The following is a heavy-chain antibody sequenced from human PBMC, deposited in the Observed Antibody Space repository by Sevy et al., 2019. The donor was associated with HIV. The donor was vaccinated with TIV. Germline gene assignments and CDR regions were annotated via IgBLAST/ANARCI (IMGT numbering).Heavy chain of an antibody. CDR1: GFTFGDYA. J-gene: IGHJ6*03. Sequence: GGSLRLSCTASGFTFGDYAMSWFRQAPGKGLEWVGFIRSKAYGGTTEYAASVKGRFTISRDDSKSIAYLQTNSLKTEDTAVYYCTRVWYYDSSGYYYYYYYMDVWGKGTTVTVSS. CDR3: TRVWYYDSSGYYYYYYYMDV. D-gene: IGHD3-22*01. V-gene: IGHV3-49*03. CDR2: IRSKAYGGTT.